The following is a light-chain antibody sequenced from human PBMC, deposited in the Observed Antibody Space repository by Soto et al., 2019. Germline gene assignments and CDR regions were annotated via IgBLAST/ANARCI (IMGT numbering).Light chain of an antibody. CDR1: SGHSTYA. Sequence: QPVLTQSPSASASLGDSVKLTCTLSSGHSTYAIVWHQQQPEKGPRYLMKLNSDGSHNKGDGIPDRFSGSSSGAERYLTISSLQSEDEADYYCQTWGTDPWVFGGGTKLTVL. V-gene: IGLV4-69*01. J-gene: IGLJ3*02. CDR2: LNSDGSH. CDR3: QTWGTDPWV.